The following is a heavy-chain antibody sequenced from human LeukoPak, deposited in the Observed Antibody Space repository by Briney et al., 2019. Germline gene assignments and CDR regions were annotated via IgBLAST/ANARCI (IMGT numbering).Heavy chain of an antibody. CDR2: ISSSGSTI. D-gene: IGHD6-6*01. CDR3: ARLRSSSFYYYYMDV. J-gene: IGHJ6*03. V-gene: IGHV3-48*03. CDR1: GFTFSSYE. Sequence: PGGSLRLSCAASGFTFSSYEMNWVRQAPGKGLEWVSYISSSGSTIYYADSVKGRFTISRDNAKNSLYLQMNSLRAEDTAVYYCARLRSSSFYYYYMDVWGKGTTVTVSS.